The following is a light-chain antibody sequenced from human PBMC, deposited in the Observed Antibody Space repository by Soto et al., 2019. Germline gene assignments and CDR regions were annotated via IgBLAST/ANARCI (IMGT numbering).Light chain of an antibody. CDR3: QHYGSSPPYT. Sequence: EIVLTQSPGTLSLSPGERATLSCRASQSVSSYLAWYQQKPGQAPRLLIYGASSRTTGIPDRFSGSGSGTDFTLTITKLEPEDFAVYYCQHYGSSPPYTFGQGTNLEIK. V-gene: IGKV3-20*01. CDR2: GAS. CDR1: QSVSSY. J-gene: IGKJ2*01.